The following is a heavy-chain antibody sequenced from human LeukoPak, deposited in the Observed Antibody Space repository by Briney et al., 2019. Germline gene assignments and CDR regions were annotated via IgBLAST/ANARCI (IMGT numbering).Heavy chain of an antibody. CDR1: GYTFTSYY. Sequence: ASVKVSCKASGYTFTSYYMHWVRQAPGQGPERMGIINPSGGSTSYAQKFQGRVTMTRDTSTSTVYMELSSLRSEDTAVYYCARDPSNYYDSSGARRRGDAFDIWGQGTMVTVSS. V-gene: IGHV1-46*01. CDR3: ARDPSNYYDSSGARRRGDAFDI. CDR2: INPSGGST. J-gene: IGHJ3*02. D-gene: IGHD3-22*01.